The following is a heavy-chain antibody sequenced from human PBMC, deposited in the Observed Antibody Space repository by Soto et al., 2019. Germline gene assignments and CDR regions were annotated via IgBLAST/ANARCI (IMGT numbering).Heavy chain of an antibody. CDR1: GFTFSIYA. Sequence: GGSLRLSCAAPGFTFSIYALHWVRQAPGKGLEWVAVMSPNGNNQYYADSVKGRFTISRDTSKSTLYLQMTSLRPDDTAVYYCATGANFYYDTSRYWGQGTVAPVSS. D-gene: IGHD3-22*01. CDR3: ATGANFYYDTSRY. CDR2: MSPNGNNQ. J-gene: IGHJ4*02. V-gene: IGHV3-30-3*01.